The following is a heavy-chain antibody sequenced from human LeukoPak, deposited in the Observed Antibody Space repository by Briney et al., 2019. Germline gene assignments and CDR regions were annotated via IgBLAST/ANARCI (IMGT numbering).Heavy chain of an antibody. CDR3: AKDLEEYYHDSSGYVGYFQH. V-gene: IGHV3-30*18. Sequence: GGSLRLSCAASGFTFSNFGMHWVRQAPGKGLEWVAVISYDGSNKYYADSVKGRFTISRDNSKNTLFLQMNSLRAEDTAVYYCAKDLEEYYHDSSGYVGYFQHWGQGTLVTVSS. CDR1: GFTFSNFG. CDR2: ISYDGSNK. D-gene: IGHD3-22*01. J-gene: IGHJ1*01.